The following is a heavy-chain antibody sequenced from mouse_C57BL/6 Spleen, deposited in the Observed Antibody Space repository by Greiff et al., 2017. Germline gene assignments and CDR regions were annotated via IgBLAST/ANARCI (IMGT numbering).Heavy chain of an antibody. V-gene: IGHV1-61*01. CDR2: IYPSDSET. Sequence: QVQLQQPGAELVRPGSSVKLSCKASGYTFTSYWMDWVKQRPGQGLEWIGNIYPSDSETHYNQKFKDKATLTVDKSSSTAYMQLSSLTSEDSAVYYCARRGYDYDPGYFDYWGQGTTRTVSS. J-gene: IGHJ2*01. CDR1: GYTFTSYW. CDR3: ARRGYDYDPGYFDY. D-gene: IGHD2-4*01.